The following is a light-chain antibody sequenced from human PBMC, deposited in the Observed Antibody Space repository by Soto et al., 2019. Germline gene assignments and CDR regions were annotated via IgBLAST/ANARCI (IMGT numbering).Light chain of an antibody. J-gene: IGKJ1*01. CDR3: EQYNNWPRA. CDR1: QSVSTN. V-gene: IGKV3-15*01. Sequence: VMTQCADTLSGSSGCGATFSCRASQSVSTNVSWYQQNLGQAPRLLIYGASTRATGIPGRFSGMGSGIGFSLTISSLQSEDFSIHYCEQYNNWPRAVGQGTKVDIK. CDR2: GAS.